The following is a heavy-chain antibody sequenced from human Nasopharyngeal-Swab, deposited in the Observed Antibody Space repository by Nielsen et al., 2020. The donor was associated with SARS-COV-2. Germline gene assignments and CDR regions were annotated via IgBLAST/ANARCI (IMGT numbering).Heavy chain of an antibody. CDR2: ISSNGGST. J-gene: IGHJ4*02. V-gene: IGHV3-64D*06. D-gene: IGHD6-19*01. Sequence: WIRQPPGKGLEYVSAISSNGGSTYYADSVKGRFTISRDNSKNTLYLQMGSLRAEDTAVYYCVKDSIAVAGTGPDYWGQGTLVTVSS. CDR3: VKDSIAVAGTGPDY.